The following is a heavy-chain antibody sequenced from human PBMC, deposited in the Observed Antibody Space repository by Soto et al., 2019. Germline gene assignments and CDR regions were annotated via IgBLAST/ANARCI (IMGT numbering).Heavy chain of an antibody. Sequence: PSETLSLTCTASGGSISNFYGSWIRQPPGKGLEWFGYISYSGNTNYNPSLKSRVSISVDTSKNQLSLNLTSVTAADTAVYYCARAPMVLSRSYFDSWGQGTPVTV. CDR1: GGSISNFY. J-gene: IGHJ4*02. CDR3: ARAPMVLSRSYFDS. D-gene: IGHD2-8*01. CDR2: ISYSGNT. V-gene: IGHV4-59*01.